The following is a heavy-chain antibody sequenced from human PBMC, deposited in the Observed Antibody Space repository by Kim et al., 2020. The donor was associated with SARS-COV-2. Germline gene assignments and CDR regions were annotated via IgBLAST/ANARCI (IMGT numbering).Heavy chain of an antibody. J-gene: IGHJ5*02. CDR2: IYPGDSDT. Sequence: GESLKISCKGSGYSFTSYWIGWVRQMPGKGLEWMGIIYPGDSDTRYSPSFQGQVTISADKSISTAYLQWSSLKASDTAMYYCARRAYYYDSSGYRYPGWFDPWGQGTLVTVSS. V-gene: IGHV5-51*01. CDR1: GYSFTSYW. CDR3: ARRAYYYDSSGYRYPGWFDP. D-gene: IGHD3-22*01.